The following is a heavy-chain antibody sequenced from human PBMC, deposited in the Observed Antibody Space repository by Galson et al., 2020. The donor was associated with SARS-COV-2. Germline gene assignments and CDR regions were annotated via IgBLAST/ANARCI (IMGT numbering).Heavy chain of an antibody. D-gene: IGHD6-19*01. J-gene: IGHJ4*02. V-gene: IGHV5-51*01. CDR2: IYPDDSYT. CDR1: GYSFTNYW. CDR3: ARHVASSGWYEGIDY. Sequence: GESLKISCRTSGYSFTNYWIGWVRQMPGKGLEWMGIIYPDDSYTIYSPSFQGQVTISADKSISTAFLQWSSLKASDTAIYYCARHVASSGWYEGIDYWGQGTLVTVSS.